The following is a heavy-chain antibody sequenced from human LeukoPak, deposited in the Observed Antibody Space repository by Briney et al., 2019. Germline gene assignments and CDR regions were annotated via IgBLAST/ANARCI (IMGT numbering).Heavy chain of an antibody. D-gene: IGHD3-22*01. Sequence: GGSLRLSCAASGFTFDDYAMHWVRQAPGKGLEWVSGISWNSGSIGYADSVKGRFTISRDNAKNSLYLQMNSLRAEDMALYYCARSDRGYYWTPFDYWGQGTLVTVSS. CDR3: ARSDRGYYWTPFDY. CDR2: ISWNSGSI. J-gene: IGHJ4*02. CDR1: GFTFDDYA. V-gene: IGHV3-9*03.